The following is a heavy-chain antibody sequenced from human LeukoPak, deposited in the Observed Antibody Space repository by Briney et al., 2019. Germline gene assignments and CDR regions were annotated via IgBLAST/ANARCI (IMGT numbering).Heavy chain of an antibody. J-gene: IGHJ4*02. CDR3: ARDRLRYSSLAPLFDY. CDR1: GYTFSSYG. Sequence: GASVKVSCKASGYTFSSYGISWVRQAPGQGLEWMGWISASNGNTHYAQMLQGRVTMTTDTSTSTAYIELRSLRSDDTAVYYCARDRLRYSSLAPLFDYWGQGTLVTVSS. CDR2: ISASNGNT. D-gene: IGHD6-13*01. V-gene: IGHV1-18*01.